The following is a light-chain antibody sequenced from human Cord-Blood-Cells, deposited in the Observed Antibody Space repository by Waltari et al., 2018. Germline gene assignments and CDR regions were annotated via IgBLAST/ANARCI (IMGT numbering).Light chain of an antibody. CDR3: QVWDSSSDHPE. Sequence: SYVLTQPPSVSVAPGKTARITRGGNNTGSNSVHWYQQQPGQAPVLVVYDDSDRPSGIPERFSGSNSGNTATLTISRVEAGDEADYYCQVWDSSSDHPEFGGGTKLTVL. CDR1: NTGSNS. J-gene: IGLJ2*01. CDR2: DDS. V-gene: IGLV3-21*03.